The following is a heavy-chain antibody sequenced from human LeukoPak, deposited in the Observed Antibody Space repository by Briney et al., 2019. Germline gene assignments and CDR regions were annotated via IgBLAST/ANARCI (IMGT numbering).Heavy chain of an antibody. D-gene: IGHD6-19*01. CDR2: VYYIGRT. CDR1: DGSTTGYY. Sequence: SETLSLTCSVSDGSTTGYYWSWIRQPPGKGLKWIAYVYYIGRTLYNPSLESRVTISVDTSKTQFSLKLSSVTAADTAVYYCASSSSGWYPSIDYWGQGTLVTVSS. CDR3: ASSSSGWYPSIDY. J-gene: IGHJ4*02. V-gene: IGHV4-59*01.